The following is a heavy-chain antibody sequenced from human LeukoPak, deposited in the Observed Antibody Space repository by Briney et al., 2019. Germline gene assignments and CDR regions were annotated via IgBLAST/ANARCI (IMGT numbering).Heavy chain of an antibody. D-gene: IGHD3-22*01. CDR1: GFTFSSYW. J-gene: IGHJ4*02. Sequence: GGSLRLSCAASGFTFSSYWMSWVRQAPGKGLEWVANIKQDGSEKYYVDSVKGRFTISRDNAKNSLYLQMNSPRAEDTAAYYCARDRAYYDRNGYFDFWGQGTLVTVSS. V-gene: IGHV3-7*01. CDR2: IKQDGSEK. CDR3: ARDRAYYDRNGYFDF.